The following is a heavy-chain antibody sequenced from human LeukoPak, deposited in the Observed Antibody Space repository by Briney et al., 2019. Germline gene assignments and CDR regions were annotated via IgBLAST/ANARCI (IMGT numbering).Heavy chain of an antibody. V-gene: IGHV1-18*01. J-gene: IGHJ4*02. Sequence: ASVKVSCKVSGYTLTELSMHWVRQAPGQGLEWMGWISAYNGNTNYAQKLQGRVTMTTDTSTSTAYMELRSLRSDDTAVYYCARHQAGGSSWHLDYWGQGALVTVSS. D-gene: IGHD6-13*01. CDR2: ISAYNGNT. CDR3: ARHQAGGSSWHLDY. CDR1: GYTLTELS.